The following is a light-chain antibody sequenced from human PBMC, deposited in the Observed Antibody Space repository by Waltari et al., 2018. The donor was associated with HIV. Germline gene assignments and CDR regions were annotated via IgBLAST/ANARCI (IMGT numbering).Light chain of an antibody. CDR1: NLEDKY. CDR2: EDT. Sequence: SYELTQPPSVSVSPGQTASIACSGENLEDKYASWYQPKPGQSPLLVIYEDTKRPSGIPEPISGSKSGNTATLTISGTQTMDEADYFCQAWDSNSGFFGTGTKLTVL. CDR3: QAWDSNSGF. V-gene: IGLV3-1*01. J-gene: IGLJ1*01.